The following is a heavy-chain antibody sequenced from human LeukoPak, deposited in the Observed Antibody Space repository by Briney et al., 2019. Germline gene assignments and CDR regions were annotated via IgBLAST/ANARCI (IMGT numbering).Heavy chain of an antibody. CDR2: ISGSGGST. V-gene: IGHV3-23*01. D-gene: IGHD3-22*01. CDR3: AKGLHITMIVVVTSGYFDY. Sequence: GGSLSLSCAASGFTFSSYAMSWVRQAPGKGLEWVSAISGSGGSTYYADSVKGRFTISRDNSKNTLYLQMNSLRAEDTAVYYCAKGLHITMIVVVTSGYFDYWGQGTLVTVSS. CDR1: GFTFSSYA. J-gene: IGHJ4*02.